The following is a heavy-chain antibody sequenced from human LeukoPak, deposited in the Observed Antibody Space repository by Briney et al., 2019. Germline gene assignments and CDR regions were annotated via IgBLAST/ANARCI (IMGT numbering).Heavy chain of an antibody. CDR2: IKEDGSEK. J-gene: IGHJ4*02. CDR3: ARLRYSDY. CDR1: GFTFSNQW. Sequence: GGSLRLSCAASGFTFSNQWMTWVRQAPGKGLEWVANIKEDGSEKNYVGSVKGRFTISRDNAKNSLYLEMNSLRDEDTAVYYCARLRYSDYWGQGTLVTVS. D-gene: IGHD1-14*01. V-gene: IGHV3-7*01.